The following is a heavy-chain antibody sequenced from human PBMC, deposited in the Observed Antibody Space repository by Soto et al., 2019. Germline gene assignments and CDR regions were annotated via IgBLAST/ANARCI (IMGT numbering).Heavy chain of an antibody. V-gene: IGHV4-31*03. D-gene: IGHD3-10*01. CDR3: ARGEARYYGSGSYRHNWFVP. J-gene: IGHJ5*02. CDR1: GGSISSGGYY. Sequence: SETLSLTCTVSGGSISSGGYYWSWIRQHPGKGLEWIGYIYYSGSTYYNPSLKSRVTISVDTSKNQFSLKLSSVTAADTAVYYCARGEARYYGSGSYRHNWFVPWGQGTLVAVSS. CDR2: IYYSGST.